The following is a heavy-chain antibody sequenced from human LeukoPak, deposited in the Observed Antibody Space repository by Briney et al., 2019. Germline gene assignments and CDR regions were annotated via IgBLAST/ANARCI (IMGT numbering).Heavy chain of an antibody. Sequence: PGGSLRLSCAASGFTFSSYAMSWVRQAPGKGLEWVSAISGSGSNTYYADSVKGRFTISRHNSKNTLYLQMNSLRAEDTAVYYCAKGVRSFFYSSGSNLDYWGQGTLVTVSS. CDR1: GFTFSSYA. V-gene: IGHV3-23*01. CDR2: ISGSGSNT. D-gene: IGHD6-19*01. CDR3: AKGVRSFFYSSGSNLDY. J-gene: IGHJ4*02.